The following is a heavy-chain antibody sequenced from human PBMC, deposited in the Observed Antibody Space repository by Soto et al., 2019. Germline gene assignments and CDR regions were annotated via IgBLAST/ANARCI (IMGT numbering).Heavy chain of an antibody. CDR3: ARVHPGLSGIAARPHYYYMDV. CDR1: GFTVSSNY. CDR2: IYSGGST. D-gene: IGHD6-6*01. J-gene: IGHJ6*03. Sequence: EVQLVESGGGLVQPGGSLRLSCAASGFTVSSNYMSWVRQAPGKGLEWVSVIYSGGSTYYADSVKGRFTISRHNSKNTLYLQMNSLRAEDTAVYYCARVHPGLSGIAARPHYYYMDVWGKGTTVTVSS. V-gene: IGHV3-53*04.